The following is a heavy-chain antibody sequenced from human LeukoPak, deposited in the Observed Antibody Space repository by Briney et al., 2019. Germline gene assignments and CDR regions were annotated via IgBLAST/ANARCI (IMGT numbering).Heavy chain of an antibody. CDR1: GFTFSSYA. CDR2: ISDTGATT. Sequence: PGGSLRLSCPGSGFTFSSYAMSWVRQAPGKGLEWGSAISDTGATTYDADSVKGRFTISRDNSRSTLYLQMNSLRAEDTALYYCAKDTSIGRYCTNGVCSPFDYWGQGTLVTVSS. J-gene: IGHJ4*02. D-gene: IGHD2-8*01. V-gene: IGHV3-23*01. CDR3: AKDTSIGRYCTNGVCSPFDY.